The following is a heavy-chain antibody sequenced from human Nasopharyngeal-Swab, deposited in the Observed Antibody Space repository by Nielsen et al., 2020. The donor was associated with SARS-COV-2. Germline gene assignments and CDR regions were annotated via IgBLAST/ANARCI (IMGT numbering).Heavy chain of an antibody. D-gene: IGHD3-9*01. Sequence: GESLKSSCEASGFIFNTYGMNWVRQAPGKGLEWISYISDDNTIFYADSVKGRFTISRDNAKNSLDLQMNSLRDEVTAVYYCSRDLELLTNYYALDYWVQGTLVTVSS. J-gene: IGHJ4*02. V-gene: IGHV3-48*02. CDR3: SRDLELLTNYYALDY. CDR2: ISDDNTI. CDR1: GFIFNTYG.